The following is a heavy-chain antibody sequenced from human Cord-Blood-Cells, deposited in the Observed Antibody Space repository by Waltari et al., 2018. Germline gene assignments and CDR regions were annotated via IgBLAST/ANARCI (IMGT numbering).Heavy chain of an antibody. D-gene: IGHD6-13*01. V-gene: IGHV4-30-2*01. CDR3: ARVVISSSWFDY. CDR1: GGSISSGGYS. Sequence: QLQLQEFGSGLVKPSQTLSLTCAVSGGSISSGGYSWSWIRQPPGKGLEWIGYIYHSGSTYYNPSLKSRVTISVDRPKNQFSLKLSSVTAADTAVYYCARVVISSSWFDYWGQGTLVTVSS. J-gene: IGHJ4*02. CDR2: IYHSGST.